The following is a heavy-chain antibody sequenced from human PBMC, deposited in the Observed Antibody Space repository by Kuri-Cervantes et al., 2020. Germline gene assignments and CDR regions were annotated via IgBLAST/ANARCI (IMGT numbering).Heavy chain of an antibody. CDR1: GGSITTSSW. J-gene: IGHJ4*02. V-gene: IGHV4-4*02. D-gene: IGHD1-7*01. CDR3: AFKGWNYNWNWKGPATDY. Sequence: GSLRLSCAVSGGSITTSSWWSWVRQPPGKGLEWIGEIYHSRSTNYNPSLKSRVTISEDTSKKQFSLKLSSVTAADTAVYYCAFKGWNYNWNWKGPATDYWGQGTLVTVSS. CDR2: IYHSRST.